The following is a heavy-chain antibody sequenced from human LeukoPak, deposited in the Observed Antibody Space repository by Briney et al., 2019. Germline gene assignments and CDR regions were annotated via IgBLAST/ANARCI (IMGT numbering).Heavy chain of an antibody. CDR2: INHSGST. Sequence: SETLSLTCAVYGGSFSGYYWSWIRQPPGKGLEWIGEINHSGSTNYNPSPKSRVTISVDTSKNQFSLKLSSVTAADTAVYYCASDIVGATSAAYWGQGTLVTVSS. CDR1: GGSFSGYY. CDR3: ASDIVGATSAAY. D-gene: IGHD1-26*01. J-gene: IGHJ4*02. V-gene: IGHV4-34*01.